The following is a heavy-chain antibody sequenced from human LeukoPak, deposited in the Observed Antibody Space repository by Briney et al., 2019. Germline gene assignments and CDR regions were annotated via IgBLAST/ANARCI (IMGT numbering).Heavy chain of an antibody. CDR1: GFTFSSYW. J-gene: IGHJ4*02. CDR2: INSDGSST. D-gene: IGHD3-16*02. CDR3: ATSTERENYHYTANL. V-gene: IGHV3-74*01. Sequence: GGSLRLSCAASGFTFSSYWMHWVRQAPGKGLVWVSRINSDGSSTNYADSVKGRFTISRDNAKNTLYLQMNSLRAEDTAVYYCATSTERENYHYTANLWGQGALVIVS.